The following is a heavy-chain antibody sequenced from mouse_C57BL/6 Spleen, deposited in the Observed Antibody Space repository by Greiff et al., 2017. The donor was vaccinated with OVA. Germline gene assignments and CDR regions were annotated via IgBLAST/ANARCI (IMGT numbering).Heavy chain of an antibody. J-gene: IGHJ2*01. CDR3: TRDGYDGGGYFDY. CDR2: IDPETGGT. CDR1: GYTFTDYE. Sequence: VQLQQSGAELVRPGASVTLSCKASGYTFTDYEMHWVKQTPVHGLEWIGAIDPETGGTAYNQKFKGKAILTADKSSSTAYMELRSLTSEDSAVYYCTRDGYDGGGYFDYRGQGTTLTVSS. V-gene: IGHV1-15*01. D-gene: IGHD2-2*01.